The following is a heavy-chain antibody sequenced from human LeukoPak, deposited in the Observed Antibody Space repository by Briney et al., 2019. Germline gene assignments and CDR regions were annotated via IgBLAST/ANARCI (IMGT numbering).Heavy chain of an antibody. J-gene: IGHJ4*02. Sequence: PGGSLRLSCAASGFSFSSYAMSWVRQAPGKGLEWVSDISGSAGSTYYADSVKGQFTISRDNSKNTLYLQMNSLRGEDTAVYYCAKDGGDSSGYSLYYFDYWGQGTLVTVSS. V-gene: IGHV3-23*01. CDR2: ISGSAGST. CDR3: AKDGGDSSGYSLYYFDY. CDR1: GFSFSSYA. D-gene: IGHD3-22*01.